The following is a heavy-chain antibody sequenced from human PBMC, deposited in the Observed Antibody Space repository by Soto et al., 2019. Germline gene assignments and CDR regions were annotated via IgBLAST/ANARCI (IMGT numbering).Heavy chain of an antibody. CDR2: ITDSGDRT. CDR3: VKQRPSFGHYFDY. D-gene: IGHD3-10*01. Sequence: GGSLRLSCAASGFPFSTYAMTWVRQAPGKGLEWVSSITDSGDRTYYADSVKGRFTISRDNSKNTVDLQMNSLRPDDTAVYYCVKQRPSFGHYFDYWGQGTMVNVS. J-gene: IGHJ4*02. CDR1: GFPFSTYA. V-gene: IGHV3-23*01.